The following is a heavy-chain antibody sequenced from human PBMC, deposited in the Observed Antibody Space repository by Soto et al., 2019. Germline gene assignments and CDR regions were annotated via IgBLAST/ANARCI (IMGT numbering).Heavy chain of an antibody. CDR1: GYSFTSYW. J-gene: IGHJ6*03. CDR3: ARQGYSSSYYYYYYMDV. V-gene: IGHV5-51*01. D-gene: IGHD6-13*01. CDR2: IYPGDSDT. Sequence: PGESLKISCKGSGYSFTSYWIGWVRQMPGKGLEWMGIIYPGDSDTRYSPSFQGQVTISADKSISTAYLQWSSLKASDTAMYYCARQGYSSSYYYYYYMDVWGKGTTVTVSS.